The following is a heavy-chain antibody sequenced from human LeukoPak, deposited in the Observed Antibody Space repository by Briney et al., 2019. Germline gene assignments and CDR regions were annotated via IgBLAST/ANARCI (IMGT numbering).Heavy chain of an antibody. CDR3: QSRFLEWLLDY. D-gene: IGHD3-3*01. J-gene: IGHJ4*02. CDR2: IYDSGST. CDR1: GDSISSFY. V-gene: IGHV4-59*05. Sequence: SETLSLTCTVSGDSISSFYWSWIRQPPGKGLEWIGSIYDSGSTYYNPSLKSRVTISVDTSKNQFSLKLNSVTAADTAMYYCQSRFLEWLLDYWGQGTLVTVSS.